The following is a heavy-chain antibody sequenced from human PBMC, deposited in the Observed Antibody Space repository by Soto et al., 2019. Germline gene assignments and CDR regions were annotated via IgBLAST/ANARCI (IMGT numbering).Heavy chain of an antibody. CDR1: GYTFTSYD. CDR3: ARADHYDFWSGPYNWFDP. V-gene: IGHV1-8*01. D-gene: IGHD3-3*01. Sequence: ASVKVSCKASGYTFTSYDINWVRQATGQGHEWMGWINPNSVNTGYAQKFQGRVTMTRNTSISTAYMELSSLRSEDTAVYYCARADHYDFWSGPYNWFDPWGQGTLVTVS. CDR2: INPNSVNT. J-gene: IGHJ5*02.